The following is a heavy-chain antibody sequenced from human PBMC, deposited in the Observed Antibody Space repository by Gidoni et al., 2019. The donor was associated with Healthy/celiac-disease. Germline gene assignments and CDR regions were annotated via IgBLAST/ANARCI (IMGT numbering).Heavy chain of an antibody. CDR3: AKDQRELLRNYYGMDV. CDR1: SSYG. D-gene: IGHD1-26*01. V-gene: IGHV3-30*18. Sequence: SSYGMHWVRQAPGKGLEWVAVISYDGSNKYYADSVKGRFTISRDNSKNTLYLQMNSLRAEDTAVYYCAKDQRELLRNYYGMDVWGQGTTVTVSS. CDR2: ISYDGSNK. J-gene: IGHJ6*02.